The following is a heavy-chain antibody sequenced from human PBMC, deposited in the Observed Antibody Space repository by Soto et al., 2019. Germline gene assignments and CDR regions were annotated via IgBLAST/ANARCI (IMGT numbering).Heavy chain of an antibody. J-gene: IGHJ4*02. D-gene: IGHD5-12*01. Sequence: ASVKVSCKASGYTFSGYYLHWVRQAPGQGLEWMGWINSDTGGTNYAEKFQGRVTMTRDTSISTAYLEVNGLTSDDTAVFYCTRKVATFNFNLWGQGTQVTVSS. CDR3: TRKVATFNFNL. V-gene: IGHV1-2*02. CDR2: INSDTGGT. CDR1: GYTFSGYY.